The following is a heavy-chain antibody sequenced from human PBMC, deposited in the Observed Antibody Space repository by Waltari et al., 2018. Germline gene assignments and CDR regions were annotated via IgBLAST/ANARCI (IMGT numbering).Heavy chain of an antibody. D-gene: IGHD3-16*01. J-gene: IGHJ4*02. CDR1: GGSISSHY. CDR2: IYYSGST. V-gene: IGHV4-59*11. Sequence: QVQLQESGPGLVKPSETLSPTCTVSGGSISSHYWSWIRQPPGKGLEWIGYIYYSGSTNYNPSLKSRVTISVDTSKNQFSLKLSSVTAADTAVYYCARDGGAGFDYWGQGTLVTVSS. CDR3: ARDGGAGFDY.